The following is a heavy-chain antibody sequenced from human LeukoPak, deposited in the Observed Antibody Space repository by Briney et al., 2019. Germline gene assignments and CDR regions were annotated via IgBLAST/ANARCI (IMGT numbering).Heavy chain of an antibody. CDR1: GGSLSSYF. V-gene: IGHV4-59*01. Sequence: SETLSLTCTVSGGSLSSYFWSWIRQPPGKGLELIAYIYYSGSTYYNPSLNSRVPISVDTSKNQFSLKLSSVTAADTAVYYCASGIAVAGPFDYWGQGTLVTVSS. J-gene: IGHJ4*02. CDR3: ASGIAVAGPFDY. D-gene: IGHD6-19*01. CDR2: IYYSGST.